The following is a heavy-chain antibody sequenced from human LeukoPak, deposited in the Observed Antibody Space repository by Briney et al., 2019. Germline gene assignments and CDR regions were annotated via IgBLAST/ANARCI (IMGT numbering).Heavy chain of an antibody. J-gene: IGHJ4*02. CDR3: ARDRGYSTFDY. Sequence: GGSLRLSCAASAFTFSNYWMSWVRQAPGKGLEWVANIKEDGSEINYVDSVKGRFTISRDNAKNSLYLQVSSLRVDDTAVYYCARDRGYSTFDYWGQGTLVTVSS. D-gene: IGHD4-23*01. V-gene: IGHV3-7*01. CDR1: AFTFSNYW. CDR2: IKEDGSEI.